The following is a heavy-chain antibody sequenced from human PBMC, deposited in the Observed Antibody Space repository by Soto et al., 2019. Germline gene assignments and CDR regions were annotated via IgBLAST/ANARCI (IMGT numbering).Heavy chain of an antibody. Sequence: PSETLSLTCTVSGGSISSGGYYWSWIRQHPGKGLEWIGYIYYSGSTYYNPSLKSRVTISVDTSKNQFSLKLSSVTAADTAVYYCERGYDIFPPMYAFDIWGQGTMVTVSS. D-gene: IGHD3-9*01. V-gene: IGHV4-31*03. J-gene: IGHJ3*02. CDR1: GGSISSGGYY. CDR2: IYYSGST. CDR3: ERGYDIFPPMYAFDI.